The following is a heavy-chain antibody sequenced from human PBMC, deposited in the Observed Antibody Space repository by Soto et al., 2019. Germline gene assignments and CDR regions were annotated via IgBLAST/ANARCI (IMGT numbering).Heavy chain of an antibody. CDR2: IYYSGST. CDR1: GGSISSSSYY. CDR3: ARTVAPDIVVVPAAMGFQH. Sequence: SETLSLTCTVSGGSISSSSYYWGWIRQPPGKGLEWIGSIYYSGSTYYNPSLKSRVTISVDTSKNQFSLKLSSVTAADTAVYYCARTVAPDIVVVPAAMGFQHWGQGTLVTVSS. V-gene: IGHV4-39*07. J-gene: IGHJ1*01. D-gene: IGHD2-2*01.